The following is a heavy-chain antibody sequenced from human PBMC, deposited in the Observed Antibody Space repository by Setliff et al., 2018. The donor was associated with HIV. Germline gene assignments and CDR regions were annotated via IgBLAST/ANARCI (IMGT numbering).Heavy chain of an antibody. CDR2: IYYSGST. Sequence: LSLTCTVSGGSLSSGDYYWSWIRQYPGKGLEWIGYIYYSGSTFYNPSLKSRVTISVDTSKKQFSLKLSSVTAADTAVYYCAREGYGDKRERYFYYMDVWGKGTTVAVSS. CDR3: AREGYGDKRERYFYYMDV. D-gene: IGHD4-17*01. CDR1: GGSLSSGDYY. V-gene: IGHV4-31*03. J-gene: IGHJ6*03.